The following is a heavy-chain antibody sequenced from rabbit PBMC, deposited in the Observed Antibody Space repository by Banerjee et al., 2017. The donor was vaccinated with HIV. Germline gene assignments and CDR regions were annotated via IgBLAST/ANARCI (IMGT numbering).Heavy chain of an antibody. Sequence: QSLEESGGDLVKPGASLTLTCTASGFTFSGYWMSWVRQAPGKGLEWIACIDSGSSGSTYYASWAKGRFTISKTSSTTVTLQMTSLTAADTATYFCVRDLAGVIGWNFDLWGQGTLVTVS. V-gene: IGHV1S40*01. CDR3: VRDLAGVIGWNFDL. J-gene: IGHJ4*01. D-gene: IGHD4-1*01. CDR2: IDSGSSGST. CDR1: GFTFSGYW.